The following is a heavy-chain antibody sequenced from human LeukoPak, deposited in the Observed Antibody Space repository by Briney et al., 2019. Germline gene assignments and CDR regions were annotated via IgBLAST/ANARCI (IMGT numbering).Heavy chain of an antibody. V-gene: IGHV4-34*01. Sequence: SETLSLTCAVYGGSFSGYYWSWIRQPPGKGLEWIGSIYYSGSTYYNPSLKSRVTISVDTSKNQFSLKLSSVTAADTAVYYCARDSSSWSPKLDYWGQGTLVTVSS. CDR3: ARDSSSWSPKLDY. CDR2: IYYSGST. D-gene: IGHD6-13*01. CDR1: GGSFSGYY. J-gene: IGHJ4*02.